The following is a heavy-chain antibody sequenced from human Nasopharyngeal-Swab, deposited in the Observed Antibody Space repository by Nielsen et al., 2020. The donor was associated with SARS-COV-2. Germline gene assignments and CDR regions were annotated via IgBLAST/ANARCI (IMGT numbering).Heavy chain of an antibody. J-gene: IGHJ4*02. CDR3: ARFRGTINSSDY. CDR2: IWHDGSKK. Sequence: GGSLRLSCSASGFTFTTSGMHWVRQAPGKGLEWLAMIWHDGSKKYYADSVEGRFTISRDNSNSTPYLQMNSLQPDDTAIYYCARFRGTINSSDYWGQGTLVIVSS. D-gene: IGHD1-26*01. CDR1: GFTFTTSG. V-gene: IGHV3-33*01.